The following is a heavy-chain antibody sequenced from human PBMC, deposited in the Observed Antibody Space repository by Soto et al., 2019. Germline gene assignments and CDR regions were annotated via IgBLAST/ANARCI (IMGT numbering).Heavy chain of an antibody. V-gene: IGHV3-23*01. J-gene: IGHJ4*02. CDR2: ISGSGGST. CDR3: AKDGSIFGVGTLDY. Sequence: GGSLRLSCAASGFTFSSYAMSWVRQAPGKGLEWVSAISGSGGSTYYADSVKGRFTISRDNSKNTLYLQMNSLRAEDTAVYYCAKDGSIFGVGTLDYWGQGTLVTVSS. D-gene: IGHD3-3*01. CDR1: GFTFSSYA.